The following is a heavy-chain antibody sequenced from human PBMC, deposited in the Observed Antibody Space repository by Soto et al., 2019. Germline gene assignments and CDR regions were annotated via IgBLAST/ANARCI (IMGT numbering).Heavy chain of an antibody. Sequence: QVQLVESGGDVVQPGRSLRLSCAASGFTFSNYGMNWVRQAPGKGLERVAVISYDGSNKYYADSVRCRCTISRENSKNTLYVQMDSLRNEHTAVYYCAKSPGPKCSGGSCHSHFDYWGQGTLVTVSS. J-gene: IGHJ4*02. CDR2: ISYDGSNK. V-gene: IGHV3-30*18. CDR1: GFTFSNYG. CDR3: AKSPGPKCSGGSCHSHFDY. D-gene: IGHD2-15*01.